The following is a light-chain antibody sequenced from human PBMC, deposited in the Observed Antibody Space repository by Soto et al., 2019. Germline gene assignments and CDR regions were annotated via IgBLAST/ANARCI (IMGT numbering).Light chain of an antibody. V-gene: IGLV1-51*01. CDR2: DND. J-gene: IGLJ3*02. CDR1: YSNVGYIY. Sequence: QSVLTQPPSVSAAPGQKVTISYSGSYSNVGYIYVSWYQQVPGAGPKLLIYDNDKRPSGIPDRFSGSKSGTSATLGITGLQTGDEADYYCGAWDNNLSVMVFGGGTKVTVL. CDR3: GAWDNNLSVMV.